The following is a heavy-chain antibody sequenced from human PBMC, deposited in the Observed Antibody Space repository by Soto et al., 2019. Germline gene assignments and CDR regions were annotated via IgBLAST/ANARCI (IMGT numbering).Heavy chain of an antibody. Sequence: QITLNESGPTVVKPAETLTLTCTFSGFSLTTSGVGVGWIRQSPGKAPEWLALIYWDDDKRYSAFLKSRLTITKDTSKNQVVLTMASVYPADTATYYCAHRILRTVFGLVTTTAIYFDFWGQGTPVVVSS. J-gene: IGHJ4*02. CDR1: GFSLTTSGVG. D-gene: IGHD3-3*01. CDR2: IYWDDDK. V-gene: IGHV2-5*02. CDR3: AHRILRTVFGLVTTTAIYFDF.